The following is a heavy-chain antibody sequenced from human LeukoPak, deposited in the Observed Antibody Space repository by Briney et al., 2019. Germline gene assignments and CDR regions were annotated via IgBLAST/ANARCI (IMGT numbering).Heavy chain of an antibody. CDR2: INHSGST. CDR1: GGSFSGYY. Sequence: SETLSLTCAVYGGSFSGYYWSWIRQPPGKWLEWIGEINHSGSTNYNPSLKSRVTISVDTSKNQFSLKLSSVTAADTAVYYCARKGYYYGSGSYYIPYYFDYWGQGTLVTVSS. CDR3: ARKGYYYGSGSYYIPYYFDY. J-gene: IGHJ4*02. V-gene: IGHV4-34*01. D-gene: IGHD3-10*01.